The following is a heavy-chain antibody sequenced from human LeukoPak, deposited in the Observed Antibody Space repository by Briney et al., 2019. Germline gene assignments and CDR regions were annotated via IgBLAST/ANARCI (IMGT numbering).Heavy chain of an antibody. CDR2: ISHSGANT. V-gene: IGHV3-23*01. J-gene: IGHJ4*02. CDR1: GFTFRDSA. Sequence: PGGSLRLSCAASGFTFRDSAMDWVRQAPGKGLEWVLLISHSGANTFYADSGKGRFTVSRDNSKTMMYLQMNSLRAEDTAVYYCAKDIEASIWGQGTLVTVSS. D-gene: IGHD2-15*01. CDR3: AKDIEASI.